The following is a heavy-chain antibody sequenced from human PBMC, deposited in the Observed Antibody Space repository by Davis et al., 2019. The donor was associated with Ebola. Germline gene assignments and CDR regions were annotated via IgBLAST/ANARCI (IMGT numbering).Heavy chain of an antibody. CDR2: IKQVGSEK. CDR1: GFTFSSYW. Sequence: GESLKTPCAASGFTFSSYWMSWVRQAPGKGLEWVANIKQVGSEKYYVDSVKGRFTISRDNAKNSLYLQMNSLRAEDTAVYYCARDTWFGDWFGDGMDVWGQGTTVTVSS. J-gene: IGHJ6*02. CDR3: ARDTWFGDWFGDGMDV. D-gene: IGHD3-10*01. V-gene: IGHV3-7*03.